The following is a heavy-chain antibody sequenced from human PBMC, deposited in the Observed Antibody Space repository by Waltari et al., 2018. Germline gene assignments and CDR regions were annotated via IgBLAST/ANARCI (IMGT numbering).Heavy chain of an antibody. Sequence: QVQLVQSGAEVRKPGASVRVPCKTSGYTFTAYLLHWVRQAPGHGLEWMGGINPNSGCTNYAQKFPGRVTITSDTSISTAYVELSRLTSDDTAVYYCARELEGGYFDYWGQGTLVTVSS. CDR2: INPNSGCT. D-gene: IGHD3-16*01. CDR3: ARELEGGYFDY. V-gene: IGHV1-2*02. J-gene: IGHJ4*02. CDR1: GYTFTAYL.